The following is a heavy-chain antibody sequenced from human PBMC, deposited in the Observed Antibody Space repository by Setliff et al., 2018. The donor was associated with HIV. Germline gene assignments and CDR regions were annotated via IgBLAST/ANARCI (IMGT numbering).Heavy chain of an antibody. CDR3: AMFFSGTPFDF. Sequence: PGESLKISCEAPGYNFNSYWIGWVRQMPGKGLEWVAVIYPGDSETRYSPSFQGRVTISADKSISTAYLQWGSLKASDTAMYYCAMFFSGTPFDFWGQGTLVTVSS. CDR2: IYPGDSET. V-gene: IGHV5-51*01. J-gene: IGHJ4*02. D-gene: IGHD1-26*01. CDR1: GYNFNSYW.